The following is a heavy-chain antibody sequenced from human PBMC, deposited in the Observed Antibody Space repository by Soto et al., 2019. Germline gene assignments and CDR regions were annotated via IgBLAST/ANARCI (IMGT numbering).Heavy chain of an antibody. J-gene: IGHJ4*02. D-gene: IGHD6-13*01. CDR2: IYYSGTT. V-gene: IGHV4-30-4*01. Sequence: SETLSLTCNVSAGYISTGNYYWSWIRQSPGKGLEWIGHIYYSGTTYYNPSLKSRITISVDASKNQFSLNLSSVTAADTAIYYCVSRQQQVALVEYLGQGTVVTVSS. CDR1: AGYISTGNYY. CDR3: VSRQQQVALVEY.